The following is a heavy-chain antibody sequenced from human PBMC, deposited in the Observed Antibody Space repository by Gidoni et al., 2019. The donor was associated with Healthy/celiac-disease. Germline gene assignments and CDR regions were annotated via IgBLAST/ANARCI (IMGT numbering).Heavy chain of an antibody. CDR2: IHHSGST. D-gene: IGHD6-6*01. J-gene: IGHJ4*02. V-gene: IGHV4-30-2*01. Sequence: QLQLQESGSVLVKPSQTLSLTCAVSGSSISSGGYSWSWIRQPPGKGLEWIGYIHHSGSTYYYPSLKSRVTISVDRSKNQFSLKLSSVTAADTAVYYCARAGAYSSSYLDYWGQGTLVTVSS. CDR1: GSSISSGGYS. CDR3: ARAGAYSSSYLDY.